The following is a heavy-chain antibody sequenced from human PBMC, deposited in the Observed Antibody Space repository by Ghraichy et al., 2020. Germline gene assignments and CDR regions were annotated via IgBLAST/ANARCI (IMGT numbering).Heavy chain of an antibody. CDR3: ARDSDGVCRFDP. CDR2: IYYSGST. CDR1: GGSISSGGYY. Sequence: SETLSLTCTVSGGSISSGGYYWSWIRQHPGKGLEWIGYIYYSGSTYYNPSLKSRVTISVNTSKNQFSLKVRSVTAADTAVYYCARDSDGVCRFDPRGQGTLVTVSS. D-gene: IGHD2-8*01. V-gene: IGHV4-31*03. J-gene: IGHJ5*02.